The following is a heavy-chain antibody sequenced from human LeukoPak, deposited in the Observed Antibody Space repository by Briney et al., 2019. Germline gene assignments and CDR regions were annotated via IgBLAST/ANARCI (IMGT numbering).Heavy chain of an antibody. D-gene: IGHD6-6*01. CDR2: VSGTGGRT. Sequence: GGSLRLSCAVSGFTFSNYWMTWVRQAPGKGLEWVSVVSGTGGRTYYADSVKGRFTISRDNSKNTLYLQMNSLRAEDTALYYCVKASSSSPQYNWFDAWGQGTLVTVSS. CDR1: GFTFSNYW. V-gene: IGHV3-23*01. CDR3: VKASSSSPQYNWFDA. J-gene: IGHJ5*02.